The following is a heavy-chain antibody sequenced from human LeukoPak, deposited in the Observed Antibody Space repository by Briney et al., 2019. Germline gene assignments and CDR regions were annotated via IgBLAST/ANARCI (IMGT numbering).Heavy chain of an antibody. J-gene: IGHJ4*02. CDR3: ARDTHGGDY. V-gene: IGHV4-59*01. D-gene: IGHD4-23*01. Sequence: SETLSLTCTVSGGSISNYYWSWIRQPPGKGLEWIGYIYYSGSTNYNPSLKSRVAMSVDTSKNQISLKLSSVTAADTAVYYCARDTHGGDYWGQGTLVTVSS. CDR2: IYYSGST. CDR1: GGSISNYY.